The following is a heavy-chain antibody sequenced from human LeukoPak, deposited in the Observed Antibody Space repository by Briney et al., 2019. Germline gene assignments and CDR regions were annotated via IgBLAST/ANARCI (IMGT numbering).Heavy chain of an antibody. J-gene: IGHJ4*02. Sequence: PSQTLSLTCTVSGGSISSGSYYWSWIRQPAGKGLEWIGRIYTSGSTNYNPSLKSRVTISVDTSKNQFSLKLSSVTAADTAVYYCARDEPAAIGYWGQGTLVTVSS. CDR3: ARDEPAAIGY. CDR1: GGSISSGSYY. D-gene: IGHD2-2*02. CDR2: IYTSGST. V-gene: IGHV4-61*02.